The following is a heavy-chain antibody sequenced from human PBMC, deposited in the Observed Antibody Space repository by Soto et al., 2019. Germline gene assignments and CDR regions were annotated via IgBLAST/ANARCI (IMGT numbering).Heavy chain of an antibody. Sequence: ASVKVSCKASGYTFPSYGITWVRQAPGQGLGWLAWSSPHNGNTNYAQKLQGRVTVTTDTSTSTAHMEVRSLRFDDTAVYYCARRGDYFDYWGQGTLVTVSS. J-gene: IGHJ4*02. CDR3: ARRGDYFDY. D-gene: IGHD2-21*01. V-gene: IGHV1-18*01. CDR2: SSPHNGNT. CDR1: GYTFPSYG.